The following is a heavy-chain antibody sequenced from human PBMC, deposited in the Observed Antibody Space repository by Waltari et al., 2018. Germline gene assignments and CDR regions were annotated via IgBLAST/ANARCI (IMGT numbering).Heavy chain of an antibody. Sequence: SSGYYWGWIRQPPGKGLEWIGSIYHSGSTYYNPSLKSRVTISVDTSKNQFSLKLSSVTAADTAVYYCARHQYSSSLWYFDLWGRGTLVTVSS. CDR2: IYHSGST. J-gene: IGHJ2*01. CDR1: SSGYY. D-gene: IGHD6-13*01. CDR3: ARHQYSSSLWYFDL. V-gene: IGHV4-38-2*01.